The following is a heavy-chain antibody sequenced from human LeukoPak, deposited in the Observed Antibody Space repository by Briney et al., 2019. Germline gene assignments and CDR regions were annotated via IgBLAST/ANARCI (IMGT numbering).Heavy chain of an antibody. CDR1: GYTFTSYD. CDR3: ARGWATTRRRDYYMDV. Sequence: ASVKVSCKASGYTFTSYDINWVRQATGQGREWMGWMNPNSGNTGYAQKFQGRVTMTRNTSISTAYMELSSLRSEDTAVYYCARGWATTRRRDYYMDVWGRGTTVTVSS. V-gene: IGHV1-8*01. D-gene: IGHD1-1*01. J-gene: IGHJ6*03. CDR2: MNPNSGNT.